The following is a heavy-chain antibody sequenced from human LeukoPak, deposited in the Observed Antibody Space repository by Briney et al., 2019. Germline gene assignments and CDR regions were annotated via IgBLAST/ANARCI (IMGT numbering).Heavy chain of an antibody. D-gene: IGHD3-16*01. CDR1: GYTFTGYY. V-gene: IGHV1-2*02. J-gene: IGHJ4*02. CDR2: INPNSGGT. Sequence: ASVKVSCKASGYTFTGYYMHWVRQAPGQGLEWMGWINPNSGGTNYAQKFQGRVTMTRDTSISTAYMELSRPRSDDTAVYYCARSITFGGVYYFDYWGQGTLVTVSS. CDR3: ARSITFGGVYYFDY.